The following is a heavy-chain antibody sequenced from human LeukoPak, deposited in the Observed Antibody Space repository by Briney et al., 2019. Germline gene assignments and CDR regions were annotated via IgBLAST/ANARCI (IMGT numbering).Heavy chain of an antibody. CDR1: GYTFTAYY. Sequence: ASVKVSCTASGYTFTAYYMHWVRQAPGQGLEWMGWINPNSGGTNYTRKFQDWVTMTRDTSISTAYMELSSLKSDDTAVYYCARGGYGSGSYYLRNWGQGTLVTVSS. D-gene: IGHD3-10*01. V-gene: IGHV1-2*04. CDR3: ARGGYGSGSYYLRN. CDR2: INPNSGGT. J-gene: IGHJ4*02.